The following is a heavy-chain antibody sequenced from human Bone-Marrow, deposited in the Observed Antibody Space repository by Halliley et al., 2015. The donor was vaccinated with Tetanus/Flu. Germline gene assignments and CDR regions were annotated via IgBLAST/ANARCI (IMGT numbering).Heavy chain of an antibody. V-gene: IGHV4-39*01. CDR1: GGSLSSGTYD. Sequence: TLSLTCTVSGGSLSSGTYDWGWIRQPPGKGLEWIGTFYYSGSTYYNPSLRSRVTIFVDTSKNQFSLKLSSVTAADRAVYCCARGLIMDVWGQGTTVTVSS. J-gene: IGHJ6*02. CDR2: FYYSGST. CDR3: ARGLIMDV.